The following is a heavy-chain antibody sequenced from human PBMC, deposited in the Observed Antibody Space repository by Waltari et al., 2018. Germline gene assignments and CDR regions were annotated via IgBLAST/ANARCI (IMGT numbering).Heavy chain of an antibody. CDR2: ISWDGGTT. V-gene: IGHV3-43*02. CDR3: SRSYCSSPYCSSSGDGY. CDR1: GFTFDDFA. D-gene: IGHD4-4*01. Sequence: EVQLVESGGGLVKPGGSLRLSCEASGFTFDDFAMNWVRPAPGKGLEWVSRISWDGGTTFYTESVKGRFTISRDNANNILYLQMDRLRLEDAAFYYCSRSYCSSPYCSSSGDGYWGQGVLDTVSS. J-gene: IGHJ4*02.